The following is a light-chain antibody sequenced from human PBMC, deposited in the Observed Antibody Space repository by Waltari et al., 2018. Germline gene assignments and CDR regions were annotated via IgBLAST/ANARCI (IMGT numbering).Light chain of an antibody. CDR2: AAS. V-gene: IGKV1-NL1*01. CDR3: QQYYSTPPT. CDR1: QGISNS. Sequence: DIQRTQSPSSLSASVGDRVTITCRASQGISNSLAWYQQKPGKAPKLLLYAASRLESGVPSRFSGSGSGTDYTLTISSLQPEDFATYYCQQYYSTPPTFGQGTRLEIK. J-gene: IGKJ5*01.